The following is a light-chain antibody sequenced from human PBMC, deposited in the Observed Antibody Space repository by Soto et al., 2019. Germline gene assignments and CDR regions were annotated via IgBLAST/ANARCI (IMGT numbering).Light chain of an antibody. CDR3: QQYNNWPRT. J-gene: IGKJ4*01. Sequence: EIVMTHSPATLSVTPGERATLSCRASQSVSYNLAWYQQKPGQAPRLLISGASTRATGIPARFSGSGSGTEFTLSISSLQPEDFAVYYCQQYNNWPRTFGGGTKVDIK. CDR2: GAS. V-gene: IGKV3-15*01. CDR1: QSVSYN.